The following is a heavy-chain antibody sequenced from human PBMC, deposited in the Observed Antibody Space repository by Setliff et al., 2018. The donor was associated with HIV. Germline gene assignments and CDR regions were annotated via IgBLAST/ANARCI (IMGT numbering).Heavy chain of an antibody. CDR1: GPSINIHY. J-gene: IGHJ3*02. D-gene: IGHD3-3*01. CDR3: ARDYYNFQDM. V-gene: IGHV4-59*11. CDR2: IYSTGST. Sequence: LSLTCTVSGPSINIHYWSWIRQSPGKGFEWIGYIYSTGSTNYNPSLQSRVTISMVASRNQFSLKVTSVTAADTAVYYCARDYYNFQDMWGQGIMVTVSS.